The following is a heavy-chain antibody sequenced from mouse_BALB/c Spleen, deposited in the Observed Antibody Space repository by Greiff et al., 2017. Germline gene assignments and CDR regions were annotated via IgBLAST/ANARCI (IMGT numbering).Heavy chain of an antibody. CDR3: TRDGYYQYAMDY. CDR2: INPSNGGT. D-gene: IGHD2-3*01. V-gene: IGHV1S81*02. J-gene: IGHJ4*01. Sequence: VQLQQSGAELVKPGASVKLSCKASGYTFTSYYMYWVKQRPGQGLEWIGEINPSNGGTNFNEKFKSKATLTVDKSSSTAYMQLSSLTSEDSAVYYCTRDGYYQYAMDYWGQGTSVTVSS. CDR1: GYTFTSYY.